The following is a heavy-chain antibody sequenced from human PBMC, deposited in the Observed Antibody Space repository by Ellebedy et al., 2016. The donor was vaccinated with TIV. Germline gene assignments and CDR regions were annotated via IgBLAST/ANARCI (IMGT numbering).Heavy chain of an antibody. Sequence: AASVKVSCKASGYTFTGYYMHWVRQAPGQGLAWMGWINPNSGGTNYAQKFQGRVTMTRDTSISTAYMELSRLRSDDTAVYYCARDHLNYGDHGVGYDYWGQGTLVTVSS. J-gene: IGHJ4*02. D-gene: IGHD4-17*01. CDR2: INPNSGGT. V-gene: IGHV1-2*02. CDR3: ARDHLNYGDHGVGYDY. CDR1: GYTFTGYY.